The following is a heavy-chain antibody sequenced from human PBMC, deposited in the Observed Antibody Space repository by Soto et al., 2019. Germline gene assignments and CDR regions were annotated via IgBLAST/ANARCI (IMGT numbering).Heavy chain of an antibody. D-gene: IGHD2-15*01. V-gene: IGHV3-30*18. CDR1: GFTFSSYG. J-gene: IGHJ6*02. CDR2: ISYDGSNK. CDR3: AKDLVVVAATAPDYGMDV. Sequence: QVQLVESGGGVVQPGRSLRLSCAASGFTFSSYGMHWVRQAPGKGLEWVAVISYDGSNKYYADSVKGRFTISRDNSKNTLYLQMNSLRAEDTAVYYCAKDLVVVAATAPDYGMDVWGQGTTVTVSS.